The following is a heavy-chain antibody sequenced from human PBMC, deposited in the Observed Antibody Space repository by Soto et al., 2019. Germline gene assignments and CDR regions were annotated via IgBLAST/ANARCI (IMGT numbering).Heavy chain of an antibody. Sequence: ASVKVFCKASGGTFSSYAISWVRQAPGQGLEWMGGIIPIFGTANYAQKFQGRVTITADESTSTAYMELSSLRSEDTAVYYCAREYYYDSSGYHGDAFDIWGQGTMVT. D-gene: IGHD3-22*01. J-gene: IGHJ3*02. CDR1: GGTFSSYA. CDR3: AREYYYDSSGYHGDAFDI. CDR2: IIPIFGTA. V-gene: IGHV1-69*13.